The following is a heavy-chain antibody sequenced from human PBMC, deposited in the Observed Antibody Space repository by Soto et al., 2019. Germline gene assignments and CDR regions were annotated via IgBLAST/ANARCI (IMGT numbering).Heavy chain of an antibody. Sequence: EVQLLESGGGLVQPGGSLRLSCAASGFTFSSYAMSWVRQAPGKGLEWVSAISGSGGSTYYADSVKGRFTISRDNSKNTLYLQMNSLRAEDTAVYYCAKDRAPYSSSWYISWDYWGQGTLVTVSS. V-gene: IGHV3-23*01. CDR1: GFTFSSYA. J-gene: IGHJ4*02. CDR3: AKDRAPYSSSWYISWDY. CDR2: ISGSGGST. D-gene: IGHD6-13*01.